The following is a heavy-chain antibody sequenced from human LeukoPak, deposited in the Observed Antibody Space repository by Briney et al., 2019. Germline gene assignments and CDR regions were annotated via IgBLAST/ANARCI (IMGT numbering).Heavy chain of an antibody. V-gene: IGHV3-7*01. CDR2: IKQDGSEK. J-gene: IGHJ4*02. D-gene: IGHD3-10*01. CDR1: GFTFSSYE. Sequence: GGSLRLSCAASGFTFSSYEMNWVRQAPGKGLEWVANIKQDGSEKYYVDSVKGRFTVSRDNAKNSLYLQMNSLRAEDTAVYYCAREVPYGPFDYWGQGTLVTVSS. CDR3: AREVPYGPFDY.